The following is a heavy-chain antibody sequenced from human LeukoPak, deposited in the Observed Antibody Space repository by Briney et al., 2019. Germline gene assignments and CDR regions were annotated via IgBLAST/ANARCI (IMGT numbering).Heavy chain of an antibody. Sequence: SVKVSCKASGGTFSSYAISWVRQAPGQGLEWMGGIIPIFGTANYAQKFQGRVTITADESTSTAYMELSSLRSEDTAVYYCAEHDYSNLEFDYWGQGTLVTVSS. V-gene: IGHV1-69*13. J-gene: IGHJ4*02. D-gene: IGHD4-11*01. CDR1: GGTFSSYA. CDR3: AEHDYSNLEFDY. CDR2: IIPIFGTA.